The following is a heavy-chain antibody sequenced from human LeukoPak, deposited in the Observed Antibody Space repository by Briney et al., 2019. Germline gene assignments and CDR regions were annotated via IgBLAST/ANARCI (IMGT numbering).Heavy chain of an antibody. V-gene: IGHV4-39*01. D-gene: IGHD3-10*01. CDR3: ARGRPLYYYGSGSYYRPLDY. Sequence: PSETLSLTCTVSGGSISSSSYYWGWIRQPPGKGLEWIGSIYYSGSTYYNPSLKSRVTISVDTSKNQFSLKLSSVTAADTAVYYCARGRPLYYYGSGSYYRPLDYWGQGTLVTVSS. J-gene: IGHJ4*02. CDR1: GGSISSSSYY. CDR2: IYYSGST.